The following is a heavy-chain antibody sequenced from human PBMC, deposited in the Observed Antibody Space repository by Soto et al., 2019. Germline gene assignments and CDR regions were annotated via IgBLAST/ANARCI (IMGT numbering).Heavy chain of an antibody. Sequence: QVQLQETGPGLVKPSETLSLTCTVSGGSISSGDYYWSWIRQSPGKGLEWIGYSHHSGSTYYNQSLKTRATMSVDSSRNQFSLKLTSVTAADTAVYYCAREYNKSGYRRLDPWGQGTLVTVSS. D-gene: IGHD3-22*01. J-gene: IGHJ5*02. CDR1: GGSISSGDYY. CDR3: AREYNKSGYRRLDP. CDR2: SHHSGST. V-gene: IGHV4-30-4*01.